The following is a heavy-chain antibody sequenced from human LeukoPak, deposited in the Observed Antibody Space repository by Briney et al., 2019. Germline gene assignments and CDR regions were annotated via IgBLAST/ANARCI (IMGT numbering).Heavy chain of an antibody. CDR3: ARPLYSSEVVALDP. CDR2: INPNSGGT. J-gene: IGHJ5*02. Sequence: ASVKVSCKASGYTFTGYYMHWVRQAPGQGLEWMGWINPNSGGTNYAQKFQGRVTMTRDTSISTAYMELSRLRSDDTAVYYCARPLYSSEVVALDPWGQGTLVTVSS. V-gene: IGHV1-2*02. CDR1: GYTFTGYY. D-gene: IGHD6-25*01.